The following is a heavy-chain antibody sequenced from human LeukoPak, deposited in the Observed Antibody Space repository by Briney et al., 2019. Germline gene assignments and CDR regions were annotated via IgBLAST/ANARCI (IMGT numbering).Heavy chain of an antibody. J-gene: IGHJ6*03. Sequence: SETLSLTCTVSGGSISSSSYYWGWIRQPPGKGLEWIGSIYYRGSTYYNPSLKSRVTMSVDTSRNQFSLKLSSVTAADTAVYYCARIYYYYYYMDVWGKGTTVTVSS. CDR1: GGSISSSSYY. CDR3: ARIYYYYYYMDV. CDR2: IYYRGST. V-gene: IGHV4-39*01.